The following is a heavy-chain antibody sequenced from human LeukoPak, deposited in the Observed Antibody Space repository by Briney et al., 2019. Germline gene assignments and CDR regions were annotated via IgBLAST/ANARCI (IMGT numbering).Heavy chain of an antibody. D-gene: IGHD7-27*01. CDR1: GGSISSYY. CDR2: VYYSGGT. Sequence: SETLSLTCTVSGGSISSYYWSWLRQPPGKGLEWIGYVYYSGGTSYAPSLKSRATISGDTSNNQFSLKLNSVTAADTAVYYCARDGNWGSLRGAFDIWGQGTIVTVSS. V-gene: IGHV4-59*12. CDR3: ARDGNWGSLRGAFDI. J-gene: IGHJ3*02.